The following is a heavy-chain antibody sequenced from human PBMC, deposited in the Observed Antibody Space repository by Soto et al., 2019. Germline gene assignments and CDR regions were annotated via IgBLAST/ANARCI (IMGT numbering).Heavy chain of an antibody. J-gene: IGHJ4*02. V-gene: IGHV5-51*01. CDR2: LNPGDSKT. Sequence: EVQVVQSGAEVKKPGESLRISCQTSGYSFTSYWIGWVRQMPGTGLEWMGILNPGDSKTRYSPSFQGQVTISADKSTRSAYLQWSSLKASDTAIYYCALKRLGYCDDINCFSGYFEYWGQGTLVTVSS. CDR3: ALKRLGYCDDINCFSGYFEY. D-gene: IGHD2-15*01. CDR1: GYSFTSYW.